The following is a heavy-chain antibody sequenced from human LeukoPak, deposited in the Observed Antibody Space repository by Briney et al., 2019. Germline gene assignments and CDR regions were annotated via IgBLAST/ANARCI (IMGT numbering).Heavy chain of an antibody. CDR3: ARDGDGYNSLDP. J-gene: IGHJ5*02. Sequence: GASVKVSCKASGYTFTSYYMHWVRQALGEGLEWMGIINPSGGSTSYAQKFQGRVTTTRDTSTSTVSMELSSLRSEDTAVYYCARDGDGYNSLDPWGQGTLLTVSS. CDR2: INPSGGST. D-gene: IGHD5-24*01. CDR1: GYTFTSYY. V-gene: IGHV1-46*01.